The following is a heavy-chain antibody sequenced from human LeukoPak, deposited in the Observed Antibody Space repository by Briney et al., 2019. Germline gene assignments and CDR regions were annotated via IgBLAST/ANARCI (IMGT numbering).Heavy chain of an antibody. CDR2: IYYSGST. Sequence: PSETLSLTCTVSGGPISSYYWSWIRQPPGKGLEWIGYIYYSGSTNYNPSLKSRVTISVDTSKNQFSLKLSSVTAADTAVYYCARAMDYYDSRGYYYGYFDYWGQGTLVTVPS. D-gene: IGHD3-22*01. V-gene: IGHV4-59*01. CDR1: GGPISSYY. CDR3: ARAMDYYDSRGYYYGYFDY. J-gene: IGHJ4*02.